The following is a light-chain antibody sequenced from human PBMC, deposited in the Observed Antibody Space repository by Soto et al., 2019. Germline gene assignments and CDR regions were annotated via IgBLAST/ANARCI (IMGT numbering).Light chain of an antibody. CDR3: SSHAGSIHFYV. V-gene: IGLV2-8*01. J-gene: IGLJ1*01. CDR1: SSDVGAYNY. Sequence: QSVLTQPPSASGSPGQSVTISCTGTSSDVGAYNYVSWYQQHPGKAPKLIISGVSQRPSGVPDRFSGSKSGNTASLTVSGLQAEDEADYYCSSHAGSIHFYVFGTGTKVTVL. CDR2: GVS.